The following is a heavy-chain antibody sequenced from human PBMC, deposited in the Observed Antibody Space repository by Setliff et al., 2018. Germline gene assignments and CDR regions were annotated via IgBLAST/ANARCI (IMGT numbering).Heavy chain of an antibody. J-gene: IGHJ6*02. CDR1: GASISSGHY. Sequence: PSETLSLTCDVSGASISSGHYWGWIRQPPGKGLEWIEEINHRGSTNYSPSLRSRVNMSVDTSNNQFVLNLKAVTAADTAVYYCARDRTAYTYGLDVWGQGTTVTVSS. D-gene: IGHD3-16*01. V-gene: IGHV4-38-2*02. CDR2: INHRGST. CDR3: ARDRTAYTYGLDV.